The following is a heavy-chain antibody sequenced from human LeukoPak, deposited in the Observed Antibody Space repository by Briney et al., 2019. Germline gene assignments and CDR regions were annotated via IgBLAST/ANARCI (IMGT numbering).Heavy chain of an antibody. V-gene: IGHV1-18*01. Sequence: GASVKVSCKASGYTFTSYGISWVRQAPGQGLEWMGWISAYNGNTNYAQKLQGRVTMTTDTSTSTAYMELRSLRSDDTAVYYSARARNYDSSGYYLHFDYWGQGTLVTVSS. CDR1: GYTFTSYG. D-gene: IGHD3-22*01. J-gene: IGHJ4*02. CDR2: ISAYNGNT. CDR3: ARARNYDSSGYYLHFDY.